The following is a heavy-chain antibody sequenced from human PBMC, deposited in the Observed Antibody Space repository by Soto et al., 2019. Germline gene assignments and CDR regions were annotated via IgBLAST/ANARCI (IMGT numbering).Heavy chain of an antibody. Sequence: QVQLVESGGGVVQPGRSLRLSCAASGFTFNNYGMHWVRQAPGKGLEWVAVIWYDGSNKYYADSVKGRFTISRDNSKNTLSLKMDSLRAEDTAVYYCAKGADSGRAEWGQGTLVTVSS. D-gene: IGHD3-10*01. V-gene: IGHV3-33*06. CDR3: AKGADSGRAE. J-gene: IGHJ4*02. CDR2: IWYDGSNK. CDR1: GFTFNNYG.